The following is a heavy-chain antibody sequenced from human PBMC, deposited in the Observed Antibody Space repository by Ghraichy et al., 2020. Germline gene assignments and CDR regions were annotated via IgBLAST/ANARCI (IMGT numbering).Heavy chain of an antibody. Sequence: SGPTLVKPTQTLTLTCTFSGFSLSTRGMSVSWVRQPPGKALEWLARIDWEDDKYYSTSLKTRLTISMDTSRNQVVLTMTNMNTVDTATYYCARYPPYSGYDDWGQGTLDTVSS. J-gene: IGHJ4*02. V-gene: IGHV2-70*11. CDR2: IDWEDDK. D-gene: IGHD6-25*01. CDR3: ARYPPYSGYDD. CDR1: GFSLSTRGMS.